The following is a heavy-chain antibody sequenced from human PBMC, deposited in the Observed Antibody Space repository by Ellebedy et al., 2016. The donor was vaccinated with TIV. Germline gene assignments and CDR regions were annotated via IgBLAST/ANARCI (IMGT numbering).Heavy chain of an antibody. Sequence: PGGSLRLSCKGSGYSFPSYWIGWVRQMPGKGLEWMGIIYPSDSNTRYSPSFQGQVTIAADKSISTAYLQWSSLKASDTAMYYCARWGGGGDGYDDGDSWGQGTLVTVSS. D-gene: IGHD5-24*01. J-gene: IGHJ5*01. CDR3: ARWGGGGDGYDDGDS. CDR2: IYPSDSNT. V-gene: IGHV5-51*01. CDR1: GYSFPSYW.